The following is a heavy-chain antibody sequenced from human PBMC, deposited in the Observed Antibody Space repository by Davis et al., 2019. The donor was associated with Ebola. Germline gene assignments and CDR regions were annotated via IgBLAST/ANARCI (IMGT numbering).Heavy chain of an antibody. CDR3: AVATLMTSDY. D-gene: IGHD5-24*01. Sequence: GESLKISCAASGFTLSGYDMNWVRQAPGKGLQWVAVIWDDGSNKYYADSVKGRFTISRDNAKSSLYLQMNSLRAEDTAVYYCAVATLMTSDYWGQGTLVTVSS. V-gene: IGHV3-33*03. CDR1: GFTLSGYD. CDR2: IWDDGSNK. J-gene: IGHJ4*02.